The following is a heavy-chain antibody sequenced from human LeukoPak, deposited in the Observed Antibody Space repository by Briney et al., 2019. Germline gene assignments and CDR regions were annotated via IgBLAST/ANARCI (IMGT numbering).Heavy chain of an antibody. Sequence: SQTLSLTCTVSGGSISSSSYYWGWIRQPPGKGLEWIGSIYYSGSTYYNPSLKSRVTISVDTSKNQFSLKLSSVTAADTAVYYCARESYSGHYYYMDVWGKGTTVTVSS. CDR2: IYYSGST. J-gene: IGHJ6*03. CDR3: ARESYSGHYYYMDV. D-gene: IGHD3-10*01. V-gene: IGHV4-39*07. CDR1: GGSISSSSYY.